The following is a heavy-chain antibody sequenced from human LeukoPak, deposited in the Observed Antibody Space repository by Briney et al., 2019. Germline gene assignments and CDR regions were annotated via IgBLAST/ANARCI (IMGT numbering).Heavy chain of an antibody. Sequence: ASVKVSCKASGYTFTGYYMHWVRQAPGQGLEWMGWINPNSGGTNYAQKFQGRVTMTRDTSISTAYMELSRLRSDDTAVYYCARGRWMVRGVITDDYWGQGTLVAVSS. V-gene: IGHV1-2*02. CDR1: GYTFTGYY. J-gene: IGHJ4*02. CDR2: INPNSGGT. D-gene: IGHD3-10*01. CDR3: ARGRWMVRGVITDDY.